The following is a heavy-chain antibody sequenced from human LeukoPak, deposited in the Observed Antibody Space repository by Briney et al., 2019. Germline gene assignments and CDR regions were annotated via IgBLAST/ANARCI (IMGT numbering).Heavy chain of an antibody. V-gene: IGHV4-39*01. CDR3: ARYGSGWYVWFDP. J-gene: IGHJ5*02. Sequence: SETLSLTCTVSGGSISSGSHYWDWIRQSPGEGLEWIGSIYYIGSTDYNPSLKGRVAISVDTSKNQFSLKLSSVTAADTAVYYCARYGSGWYVWFDPWGQGTLVTVSS. CDR1: GGSISSGSHY. D-gene: IGHD6-19*01. CDR2: IYYIGST.